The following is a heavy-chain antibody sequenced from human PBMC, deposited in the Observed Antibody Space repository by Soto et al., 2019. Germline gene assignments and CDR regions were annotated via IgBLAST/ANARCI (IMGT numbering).Heavy chain of an antibody. J-gene: IGHJ4*02. CDR1: EFTFNNYW. CDR2: IKEDGSEK. CDR3: AREMIRGAIITFLFDY. D-gene: IGHD3-10*01. Sequence: GGSLRLSCAASEFTFNNYWMSWVRQAPGKGLEWVANIKEDGSEKYYVDSVKGRFTISRDNAKNFLYLQMNSLRAEDTAVYYCAREMIRGAIITFLFDYWGQGTPVTVSS. V-gene: IGHV3-7*01.